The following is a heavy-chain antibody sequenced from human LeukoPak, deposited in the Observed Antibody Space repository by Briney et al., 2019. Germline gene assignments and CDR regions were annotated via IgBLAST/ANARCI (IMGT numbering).Heavy chain of an antibody. CDR3: TRDHCRGDNCPSFDY. CDR2: IGAYNGDT. V-gene: IGHV1-18*04. D-gene: IGHD2-15*01. Sequence: GASVKVSCKPSGYTFTRFGISWVRRAPGQGLEWMGWIGAYNGDTNYAQKFQGRVTMTTDTSTSTAYMDLRSLRSDDTAVYYCTRDHCRGDNCPSFDYWGQGTLVTVSS. CDR1: GYTFTRFG. J-gene: IGHJ4*02.